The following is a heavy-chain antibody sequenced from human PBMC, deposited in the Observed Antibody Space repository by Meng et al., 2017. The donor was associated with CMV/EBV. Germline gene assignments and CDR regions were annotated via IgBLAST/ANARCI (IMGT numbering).Heavy chain of an antibody. CDR1: GFTFRSYS. D-gene: IGHD6-13*01. V-gene: IGHV3-21*01. CDR3: ARDACSSSWYGEYYYYYGMDV. Sequence: GSLRLPWAASGFTFRSYSMNWVRQAPGKGLEWASSISSSSSYIYYADSVKGRFTISRDNAKNSLYLQMNSLRAEDTAVYYCARDACSSSWYGEYYYYYGMDVWGQGTTVTVSS. CDR2: ISSSSSYI. J-gene: IGHJ6*02.